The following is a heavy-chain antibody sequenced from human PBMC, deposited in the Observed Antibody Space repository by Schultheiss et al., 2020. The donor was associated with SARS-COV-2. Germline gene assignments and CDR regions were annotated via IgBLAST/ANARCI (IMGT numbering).Heavy chain of an antibody. CDR1: GFTFSSYA. D-gene: IGHD2-15*01. Sequence: GGSLRLSCAASGFTFSSYAMHWVRQAPGKGLEWVAVISYDGSNKYYADSVKGRFTISRDNSKNTLYLQMNSLRAEDTAVYYCAKDRSDRLGYCSGGSCYFDYWGQGTLVTVSS. J-gene: IGHJ4*02. V-gene: IGHV3-30*04. CDR2: ISYDGSNK. CDR3: AKDRSDRLGYCSGGSCYFDY.